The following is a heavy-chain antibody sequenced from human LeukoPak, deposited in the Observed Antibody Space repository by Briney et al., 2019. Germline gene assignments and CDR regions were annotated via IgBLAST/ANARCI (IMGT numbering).Heavy chain of an antibody. J-gene: IGHJ4*02. V-gene: IGHV3-23*01. CDR2: ISVSGGTT. CDR3: ANGQQLGY. CDR1: GFTFSSYA. D-gene: IGHD6-13*01. Sequence: GGSLRLSCAASGFTFSSYAMSWVRQAPGKGLEWVSTISVSGGTTYYADSVKGRFTISRDNSQNTLYLQINSLRAEDTAVYYCANGQQLGYWGQGTLVTVSS.